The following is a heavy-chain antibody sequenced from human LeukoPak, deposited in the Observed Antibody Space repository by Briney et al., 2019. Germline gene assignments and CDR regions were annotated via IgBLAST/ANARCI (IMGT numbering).Heavy chain of an antibody. D-gene: IGHD5-18*01. Sequence: GGSLRLSCAASGFTFSSYAMHWVRQAPGKGLEWVAVISYDGSNKYYADSVKGRFTISRDNSKNTLYLQMNSLRAEDTAVYYCARDPDTAMALYYFDYWGQETLVTVSS. CDR2: ISYDGSNK. CDR3: ARDPDTAMALYYFDY. J-gene: IGHJ4*02. CDR1: GFTFSSYA. V-gene: IGHV3-30*04.